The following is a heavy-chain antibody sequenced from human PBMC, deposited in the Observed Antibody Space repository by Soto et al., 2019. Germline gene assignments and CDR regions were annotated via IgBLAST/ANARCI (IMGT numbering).Heavy chain of an antibody. CDR3: ARVQPHIAAAGSTSGEYYFDY. CDR2: IYYSGST. V-gene: IGHV4-59*01. D-gene: IGHD6-13*01. Sequence: SETLSLTCTVSGGSISSYYWSWIRQPPGKGLEWIGYIYYSGSTNYNPSLKSRVTISVDTSKNQFSLKLSSVTAADTAVYYCARVQPHIAAAGSTSGEYYFDYWGQGTLVTVSS. J-gene: IGHJ4*02. CDR1: GGSISSYY.